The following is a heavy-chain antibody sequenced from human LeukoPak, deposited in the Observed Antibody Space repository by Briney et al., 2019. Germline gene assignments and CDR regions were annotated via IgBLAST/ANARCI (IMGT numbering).Heavy chain of an antibody. Sequence: SETLSLTCSVSGGSMSGYYWSCIRQPAGKGLEWIGRIYSSESINYSPSLKSRVTMSVDTSKNRFYLKLTSVTAADTALYYCARDRSAAYYRDYFDYWGQGVLVTVSS. CDR1: GGSMSGYY. CDR2: IYSSESI. D-gene: IGHD3-22*01. V-gene: IGHV4-4*07. CDR3: ARDRSAAYYRDYFDY. J-gene: IGHJ4*02.